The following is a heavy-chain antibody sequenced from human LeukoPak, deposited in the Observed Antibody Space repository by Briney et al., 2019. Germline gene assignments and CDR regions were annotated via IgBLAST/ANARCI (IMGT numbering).Heavy chain of an antibody. D-gene: IGHD3-22*01. CDR1: GYTFTDYY. CDR3: ARLRYVGSGYPFDY. J-gene: IGHJ4*02. Sequence: ASVKVSCKASGYTFTDYYMHWVRQAPGQGLEWMGWINPSSGGTNYAQSFQGRVTMARDTSITTASMELSRLISDDTAVYYCARLRYVGSGYPFDYWGQGTLVTVSS. V-gene: IGHV1-2*02. CDR2: INPSSGGT.